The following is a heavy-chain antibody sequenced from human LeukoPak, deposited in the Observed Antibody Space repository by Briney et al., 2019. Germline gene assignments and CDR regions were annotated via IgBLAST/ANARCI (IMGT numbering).Heavy chain of an antibody. CDR3: AGIASTTYYYYMDV. CDR2: IYYSGTT. J-gene: IGHJ6*03. CDR1: GGSISTRSYS. V-gene: IGHV4-39*01. D-gene: IGHD1-1*01. Sequence: SETLSLTCTVSGGSISTRSYSWGWIRQPPGKGLEWIGNIYYSGTTQYNASLKSRVTISVDTSKNQFSLEMSSLTAADTAVYYCAGIASTTYYYYMDVWGKGTTVTVSS.